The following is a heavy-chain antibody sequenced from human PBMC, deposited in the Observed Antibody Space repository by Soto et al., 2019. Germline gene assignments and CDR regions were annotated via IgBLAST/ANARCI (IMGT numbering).Heavy chain of an antibody. D-gene: IGHD2-2*02. CDR2: ISGSGGST. CDR3: AKAIGYCSSTSCYTGLAYYYYGMDV. J-gene: IGHJ6*02. V-gene: IGHV3-23*01. Sequence: PGGSLRLSCAASGFTFSSYAMSWVRQAPGKGLEWVSAISGSGGSTYYADSVKGRFTISRDNSKNTLYLQMNSLRAEDTAVYYCAKAIGYCSSTSCYTGLAYYYYGMDVWGQGTTATVSS. CDR1: GFTFSSYA.